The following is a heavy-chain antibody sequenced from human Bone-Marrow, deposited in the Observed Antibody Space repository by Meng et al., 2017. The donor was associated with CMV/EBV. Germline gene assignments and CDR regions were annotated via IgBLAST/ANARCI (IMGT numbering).Heavy chain of an antibody. J-gene: IGHJ4*02. CDR1: GFTFSCYG. CDR3: AKDVEDCSCSSCSPFDY. D-gene: IGHD2-2*01. Sequence: GGSLRLSCVASGFTFSCYGMHWVRQAPGKGLEWVAFVRYDGGTKSYADSVKGRFTISRDNSKNTLYLQMNSLRAEDTALYYWAKDVEDCSCSSCSPFDYWGQGTLVTVSS. V-gene: IGHV3-30*02. CDR2: VRYDGGTK.